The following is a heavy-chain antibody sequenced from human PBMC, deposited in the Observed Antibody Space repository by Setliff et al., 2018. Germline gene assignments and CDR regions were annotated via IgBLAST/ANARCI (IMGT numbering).Heavy chain of an antibody. CDR3: ARAGSAPARRKGVFEY. Sequence: GSLRLSCAASGFTVSTFSLHWVRQAPVKGLEWVATISDDGTNEFYADSVKGRFTVFRDNSKNTLYLQMSSLRPDDAAMYYCARAGSAPARRKGVFEYWGQGTLVTVSS. J-gene: IGHJ4*02. CDR1: GFTVSTFS. D-gene: IGHD6-13*01. CDR2: ISDDGTNE. V-gene: IGHV3-30*03.